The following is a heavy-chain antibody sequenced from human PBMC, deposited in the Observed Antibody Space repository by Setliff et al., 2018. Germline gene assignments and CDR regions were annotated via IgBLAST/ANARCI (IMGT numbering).Heavy chain of an antibody. Sequence: PSETLSLTCNVSGGSISTYYWTWIRQPPGKGLEWIGYIYYRGSTNYNPSLKSRVTISVDTSKNQFSLKLTSVTAADTAVYYCARMSGFQYMDVWGKRTTVTVSS. CDR1: GGSISTYY. J-gene: IGHJ6*03. V-gene: IGHV4-59*08. D-gene: IGHD3-3*01. CDR3: ARMSGFQYMDV. CDR2: IYYRGST.